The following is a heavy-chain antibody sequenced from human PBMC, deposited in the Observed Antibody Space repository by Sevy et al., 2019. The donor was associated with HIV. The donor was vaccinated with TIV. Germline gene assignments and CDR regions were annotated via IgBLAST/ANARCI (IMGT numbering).Heavy chain of an antibody. D-gene: IGHD3-22*01. CDR2: ISYDGSNK. J-gene: IGHJ4*02. CDR3: ARDQYYDSSGSPYFDY. Sequence: GGSLRLSCAASGFTFSSYAMHWVRQAPGKGLEWVAVISYDGSNKYYADSVKGRFTISRDNSKNTLYLQMNSLRAEDTAVYYCARDQYYDSSGSPYFDYSGQGTLVTVSS. CDR1: GFTFSSYA. V-gene: IGHV3-30-3*01.